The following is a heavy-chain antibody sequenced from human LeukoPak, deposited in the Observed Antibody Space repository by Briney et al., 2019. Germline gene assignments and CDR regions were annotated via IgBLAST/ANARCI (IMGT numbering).Heavy chain of an antibody. V-gene: IGHV4-30-2*01. J-gene: IGHJ5*02. D-gene: IGHD3-16*01. Sequence: SQTLSLTCAVSGGSISSGGYSWSWIRHPPGKGLEWIGYIYHSGSTYYNPSLKSRVTISVDRSKNQFSLKLSSVTAADTAVYYCARTDTSEWFDPWGQGTLVTVSS. CDR3: ARTDTSEWFDP. CDR2: IYHSGST. CDR1: GGSISSGGYS.